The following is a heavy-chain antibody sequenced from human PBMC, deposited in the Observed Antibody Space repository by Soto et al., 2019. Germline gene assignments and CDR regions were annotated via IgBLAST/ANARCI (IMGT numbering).Heavy chain of an antibody. Sequence: GGSLRPSCASPRFAFWSYSLKLGPPAPGKGLEWVSGISGSGGGTNYADSVKGRFTISRDNSKNTLYLQMNSLRAGDTAVYYCAKDPNGDYLGAFDSWGQGTMVTVSS. CDR2: ISGSGGGT. V-gene: IGHV3-23*01. CDR1: RFAFWSYS. J-gene: IGHJ3*02. D-gene: IGHD4-17*01. CDR3: AKDPNGDYLGAFDS.